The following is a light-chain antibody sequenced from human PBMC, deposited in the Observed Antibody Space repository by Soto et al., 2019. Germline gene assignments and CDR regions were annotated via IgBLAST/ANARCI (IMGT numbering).Light chain of an antibody. CDR1: QSVXXN. V-gene: IGKV3-15*01. Sequence: EIVMTQSPATLSVSPGERATLSCRASQSVXXNLAWYQQKPGQAPRLLIYGASTRATGIPARFSGSGSGTXXXXXXSXXXXXDFAVYYCQQYNNWPPYTFGQGTKLEIK. CDR3: QQYNNWPPYT. J-gene: IGKJ2*01. CDR2: GAS.